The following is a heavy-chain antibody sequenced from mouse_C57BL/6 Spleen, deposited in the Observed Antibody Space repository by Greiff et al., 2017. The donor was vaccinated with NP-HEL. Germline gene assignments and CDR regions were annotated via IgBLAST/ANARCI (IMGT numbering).Heavy chain of an antibody. Sequence: VQLQQSDAELVKPGASVKISCKASGYTFTDYTIHWMKQRPEQGLEWIGYICPRDGSTKYNEKFKGKATLTADKSSTTAYMQLNSLTSEDSAVYFCARSDWYGNYFDYWGQGTTLTVSS. J-gene: IGHJ2*01. D-gene: IGHD1-2*01. CDR1: GYTFTDYT. CDR2: ICPRDGST. V-gene: IGHV1-78*01. CDR3: ARSDWYGNYFDY.